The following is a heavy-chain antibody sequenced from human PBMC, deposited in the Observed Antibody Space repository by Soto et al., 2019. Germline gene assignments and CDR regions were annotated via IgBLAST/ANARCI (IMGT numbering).Heavy chain of an antibody. CDR2: IGTGTRTR. CDR3: ATSYSYGFCY. V-gene: IGHV3-48*01. J-gene: IGHJ4*02. CDR1: GFVLSSYS. D-gene: IGHD5-18*01. Sequence: EVQLVESGGGLVQPGGSLRLSCAASGFVLSSYSMSWVRQATGKGLEWVSYIGTGTRTRYYADSVKGRFTISRDNGKNSLFLQMNSLRAEDTALYYCATSYSYGFCYWGQGTLVTVSS.